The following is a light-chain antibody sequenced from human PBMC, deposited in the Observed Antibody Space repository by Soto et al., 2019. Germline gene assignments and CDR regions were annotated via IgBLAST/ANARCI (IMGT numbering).Light chain of an antibody. J-gene: IGLJ1*01. CDR2: EDN. CDR3: SSYTITNILSYV. Sequence: QSALTQPASVSGSLGQSITISCSGTSSDVGSYKFVAWYQQHPEKAPKVMIYEDNKRSTGVSNRFSGSKSGNTASLTISGLQAEDEADYYCSSYTITNILSYVFGTGNKVTVL. V-gene: IGLV2-14*02. CDR1: SSDVGSYKF.